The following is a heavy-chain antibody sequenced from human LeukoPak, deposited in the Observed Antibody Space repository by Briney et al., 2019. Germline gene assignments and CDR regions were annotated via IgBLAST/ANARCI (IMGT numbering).Heavy chain of an antibody. CDR2: ISGSGGST. J-gene: IGHJ4*02. CDR3: AKGTLRYFDWLCY. Sequence: GGSLRLSCAASGFTFSSYAMSWVRQAPGKGLEWVSAISGSGGSTYYADSVKGRFTISRDNSRNTLYLQMNSLRAEDTAVYYCAKGTLRYFDWLCYWGQGTLVTVSS. CDR1: GFTFSSYA. V-gene: IGHV3-23*01. D-gene: IGHD3-9*01.